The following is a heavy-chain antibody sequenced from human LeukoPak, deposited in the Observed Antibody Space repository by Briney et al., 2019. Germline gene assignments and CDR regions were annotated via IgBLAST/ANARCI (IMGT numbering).Heavy chain of an antibody. CDR1: GYTFTGYY. V-gene: IGHV1-2*02. CDR3: ARAYTVTTFWFDP. CDR2: INPNSGGT. D-gene: IGHD4-17*01. Sequence: GASVKVSCKASGYTFTGYYMHWVRQAPGQGLEWMGWINPNSGGTNYAQKFQGRVTMTSDTSISSAYMELSSLRSEDTAVYYCARAYTVTTFWFDPWGQGTLVTVSS. J-gene: IGHJ5*02.